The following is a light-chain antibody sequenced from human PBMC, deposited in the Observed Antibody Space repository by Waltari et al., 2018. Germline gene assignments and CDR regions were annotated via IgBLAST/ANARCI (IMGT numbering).Light chain of an antibody. CDR2: DGF. Sequence: QSALTQPRSVSGSPGQSVTISCTGTSSNVGTYNYVSWYQQLPGKAPKLMIADGFNRPAGVPGRFSGSKCGYTASLTISGLQAEDEADYYCCSYAGTYRWVFGGGTKVTVL. CDR3: CSYAGTYRWV. J-gene: IGLJ3*02. V-gene: IGLV2-11*01. CDR1: SSNVGTYNY.